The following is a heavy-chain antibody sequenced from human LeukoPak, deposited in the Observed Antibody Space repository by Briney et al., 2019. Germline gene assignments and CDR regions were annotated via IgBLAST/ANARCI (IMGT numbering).Heavy chain of an antibody. CDR3: LREETIVVIREPPP. CDR2: IGKDGSWI. Sequence: GSLRLSCAASGFSLSGYWMSWVRQAPGQGLVWVANIGKDGSWIHYADSVKGRFTISRDNAKNSLYLQMNSLRAEDTAIYYCLREETIVVIREPPPRGQGTLVTVSS. CDR1: GFSLSGYW. D-gene: IGHD3-22*01. J-gene: IGHJ4*02. V-gene: IGHV3-7*01.